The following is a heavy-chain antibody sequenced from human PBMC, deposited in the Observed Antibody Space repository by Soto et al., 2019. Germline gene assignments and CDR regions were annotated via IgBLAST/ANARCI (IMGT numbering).Heavy chain of an antibody. CDR3: ARGIQWRYGMDV. D-gene: IGHD5-12*01. Sequence: EVQLVESGGGLVQPGGSLRLSCAAAGFTFNSHWMHWVRQAPGKGLVWVSRINGDGSSTFYADSVKGRFTISRDNAKNTLYLQMNCLRAEDTAVYYCARGIQWRYGMDVWGQGTTVTVSS. V-gene: IGHV3-74*01. CDR1: GFTFNSHW. J-gene: IGHJ6*02. CDR2: INGDGSST.